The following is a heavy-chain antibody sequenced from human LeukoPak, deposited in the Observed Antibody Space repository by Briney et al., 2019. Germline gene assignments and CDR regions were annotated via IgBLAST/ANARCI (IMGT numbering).Heavy chain of an antibody. CDR2: MSRSGGTI. Sequence: GGSLRLSCAASGFTFSDYHMNWIRQAPGRGREGVSHMSRSGGTIYYTDSVKGRFTISRDNAKNSLYLQMNSLRDEDTAVYYCARDRVAAAGKVYYGMDVWGQGTTVTVSS. D-gene: IGHD6-13*01. CDR3: ARDRVAAAGKVYYGMDV. V-gene: IGHV3-11*01. CDR1: GFTFSDYH. J-gene: IGHJ6*02.